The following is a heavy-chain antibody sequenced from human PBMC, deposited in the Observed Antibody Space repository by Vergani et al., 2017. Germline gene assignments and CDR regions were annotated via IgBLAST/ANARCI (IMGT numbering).Heavy chain of an antibody. Sequence: QVQLQQSGPGLVKPSQTLSLTCAISGDSVSSNSAAWNWIRQSPSRGLEWLGRTYYRSKWYNDYAVSVKSRITINPDTSKNQFSLQLNSVTPEDTAVYYCARDPGPAYDSSGLWSPSYYFDYWGQGTLVTVSS. D-gene: IGHD3-22*01. CDR2: TYYRSKWYN. V-gene: IGHV6-1*01. J-gene: IGHJ4*02. CDR1: GDSVSSNSAA. CDR3: ARDPGPAYDSSGLWSPSYYFDY.